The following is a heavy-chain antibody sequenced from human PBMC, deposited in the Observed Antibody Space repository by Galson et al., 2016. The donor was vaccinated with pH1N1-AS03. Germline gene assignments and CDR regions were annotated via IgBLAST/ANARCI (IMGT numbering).Heavy chain of an antibody. CDR1: GGSFTYYY. CDR2: IYYSGST. D-gene: IGHD3-9*01. Sequence: SETLSLTCNVSGGSFTYYYWSWIRQHPGKGLEWIGYIYYSGSTNYHPSLRSRLTISLDTSKNQISLALSSVTAADTAVYYCARHGRPHSGVLAALTAFDYWGPGALVTVSS. CDR3: ARHGRPHSGVLAALTAFDY. V-gene: IGHV4-59*08. J-gene: IGHJ4*02.